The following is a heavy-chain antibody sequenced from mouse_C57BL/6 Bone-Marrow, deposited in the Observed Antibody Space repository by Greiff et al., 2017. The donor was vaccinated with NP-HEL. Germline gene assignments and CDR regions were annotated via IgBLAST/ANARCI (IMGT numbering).Heavy chain of an antibody. J-gene: IGHJ3*01. CDR2: IDPSDSYT. CDR1: GYTFTSYW. D-gene: IGHD2-3*01. V-gene: IGHV1-59*01. Sequence: VQLQQPGAELVRPGTSVKLSCKASGYTFTSYWMHWVKQRPGQGLEWIGEIDPSDSYTNYNQKFKGKATLTVDTSSSTAYMQLSSLTSEDSAVYYCARSMGFRGAYWGQGTLVTVSA. CDR3: ARSMGFRGAY.